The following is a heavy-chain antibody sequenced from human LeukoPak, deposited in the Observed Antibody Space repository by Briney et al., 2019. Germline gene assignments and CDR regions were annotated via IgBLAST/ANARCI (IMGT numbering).Heavy chain of an antibody. J-gene: IGHJ4*02. D-gene: IGHD3-3*01. CDR1: GYGFIAYY. CDR2: INPNSGDT. CDR3: AKDYTSLRFQYYFDY. V-gene: IGHV1-2*02. Sequence: GASVKVSCKTSGYGFIAYYIHWVRQAPGQGLEWMAWINPNSGDTVSEQKFQGRVSMTYDTSISTAYMELNRLGSDDTAVYYCAKDYTSLRFQYYFDYWGQGTLVTVSS.